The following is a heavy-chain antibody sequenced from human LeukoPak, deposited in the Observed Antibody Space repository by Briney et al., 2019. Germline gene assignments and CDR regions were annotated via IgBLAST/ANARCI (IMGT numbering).Heavy chain of an antibody. V-gene: IGHV1-8*03. CDR1: GYTFTSYD. CDR3: ARGPLAGGKLDY. J-gene: IGHJ4*02. D-gene: IGHD3-16*01. Sequence: ASVKVSCKASGYTFTSYDINWVRQATGQGLEWMGWMNPNSGNTGYAQKFQGRVTITRNTSISTAYMELSSLRSEDTAVYYCARGPLAGGKLDYWGQGTLVTVSS. CDR2: MNPNSGNT.